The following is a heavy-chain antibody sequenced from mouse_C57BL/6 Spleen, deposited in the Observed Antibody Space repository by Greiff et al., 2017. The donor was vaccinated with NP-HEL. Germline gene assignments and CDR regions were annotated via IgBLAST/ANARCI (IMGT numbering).Heavy chain of an antibody. V-gene: IGHV5-4*03. D-gene: IGHD4-1*01. CDR1: GFTFSSYA. J-gene: IGHJ4*01. Sequence: EVKLMESGGGLVKPGGSLKLSCAASGFTFSSYAMSWVRQTPEKRLEWVATISDGGSYTYYPDNVKGRFTISRDNAKNNLYLQMSHLKSEDTAMYYCARAGGEAMDYWGQGTSVTVSS. CDR3: ARAGGEAMDY. CDR2: ISDGGSYT.